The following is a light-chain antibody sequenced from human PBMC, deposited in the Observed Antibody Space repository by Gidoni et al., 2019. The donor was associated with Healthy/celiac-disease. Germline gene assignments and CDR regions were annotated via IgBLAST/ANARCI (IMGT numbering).Light chain of an antibody. CDR3: AAWDDSLNGHWV. CDR1: SPNIGNNA. V-gene: IGLV1-36*01. J-gene: IGLJ3*02. Sequence: QSVLTPPPPVSVAPRQRVTISCSGSSPNIGNNAVNGYQQLPGKAPKLLIYYDDLLPSGVSDRFSGSKSGTSASLAISGLQSEDEADYYCAAWDDSLNGHWVFGGGTKLTVL. CDR2: YDD.